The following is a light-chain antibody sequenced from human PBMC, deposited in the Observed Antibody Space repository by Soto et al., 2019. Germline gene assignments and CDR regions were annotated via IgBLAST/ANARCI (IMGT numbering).Light chain of an antibody. CDR1: ESVSNN. V-gene: IGKV3-15*01. CDR3: QQYNKWPLT. Sequence: EIVLTQSPATLSVSQGERATLSCRASESVSNNLALYQQKPGQAPRLLIFGAYARATGIPARFSGSGSRTEFNLTISSLQSEDFAVYYCQQYNKWPLTFGGGTKVEIK. J-gene: IGKJ4*01. CDR2: GAY.